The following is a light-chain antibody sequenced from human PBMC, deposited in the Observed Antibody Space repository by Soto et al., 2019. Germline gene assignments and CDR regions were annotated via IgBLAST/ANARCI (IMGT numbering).Light chain of an antibody. CDR3: SSYTSSSTHYV. CDR1: SSDVGGYNY. Sequence: QSVLTQPASVSGSPGQSITISCTGTSSDVGGYNYVSWYQQHPGKAPKLMIYEVSNRPSGVSNRFSGSKSGNTASLTISGLQAEDEAEYYCSSYTSSSTHYVFGTGTKGTVL. J-gene: IGLJ1*01. CDR2: EVS. V-gene: IGLV2-14*01.